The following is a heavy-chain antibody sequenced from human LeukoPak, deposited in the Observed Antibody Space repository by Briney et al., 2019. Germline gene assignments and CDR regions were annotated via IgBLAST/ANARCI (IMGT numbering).Heavy chain of an antibody. Sequence: ASVKVSCKASEYTFTDCAINWVRQAPGQRLEWMGWINAGNGNTRYSQRFQGRVTITRDTSASTAYMELSSLTSEDTAVYYCAREDYGYDYGMDVWGQGTTVTVSS. CDR2: INAGNGNT. CDR1: EYTFTDCA. CDR3: AREDYGYDYGMDV. V-gene: IGHV1-3*01. D-gene: IGHD4-17*01. J-gene: IGHJ6*02.